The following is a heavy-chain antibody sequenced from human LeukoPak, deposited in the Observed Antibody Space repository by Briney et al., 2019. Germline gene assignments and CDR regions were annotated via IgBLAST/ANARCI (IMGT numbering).Heavy chain of an antibody. J-gene: IGHJ4*02. Sequence: ASVKVSCKASGYTFTGYYMHWVRQAPGQGLEWMGWINPNSGGTNYAQKFQGRVTMTRDTSISTAYMELSRLRSDDTAVYYCARGEYYDFWSGYYTFDYWGQGTLVTVSS. V-gene: IGHV1-2*02. CDR3: ARGEYYDFWSGYYTFDY. D-gene: IGHD3-3*01. CDR1: GYTFTGYY. CDR2: INPNSGGT.